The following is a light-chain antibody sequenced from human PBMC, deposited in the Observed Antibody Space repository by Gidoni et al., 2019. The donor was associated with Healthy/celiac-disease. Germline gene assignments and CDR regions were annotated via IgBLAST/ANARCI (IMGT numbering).Light chain of an antibody. CDR2: GAS. J-gene: IGKJ4*01. V-gene: IGKV3-15*01. CDR1: QSVNSN. Sequence: EIVMTQSPATLSVSPGARATLSCRASQSVNSNLAWYQQKPGQAPRLLLYGASTRATGIPARFSGSGSGTEFTLTISSLQSEDFAVYYCQQYNNWPPVLTFGGGTKVEIK. CDR3: QQYNNWPPVLT.